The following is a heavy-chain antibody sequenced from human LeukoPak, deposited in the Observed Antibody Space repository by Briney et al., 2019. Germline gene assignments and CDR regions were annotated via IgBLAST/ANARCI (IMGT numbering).Heavy chain of an antibody. Sequence: GRSLRLSCAASGFTFSSYAMHWVRQAPGKGLEWVAVISYDGSNKYYADSVKGRFTISRDNSKNTLYLQMNSLRAEDTAVYYCARDRIAAAGYWFDPWGQGTLVTVSS. V-gene: IGHV3-30-3*01. CDR3: ARDRIAAAGYWFDP. J-gene: IGHJ5*02. D-gene: IGHD6-13*01. CDR2: ISYDGSNK. CDR1: GFTFSSYA.